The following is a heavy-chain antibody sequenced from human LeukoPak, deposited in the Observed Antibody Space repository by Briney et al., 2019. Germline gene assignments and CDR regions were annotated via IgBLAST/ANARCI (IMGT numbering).Heavy chain of an antibody. J-gene: IGHJ3*02. CDR2: INSDGSRT. CDR3: ARPETQYSSGLDGFDI. CDR1: GFTFSSCE. V-gene: IGHV3-74*01. D-gene: IGHD6-19*01. Sequence: GGSLRLSCAASGFTFSSCEMKWVRQAPGKGLVWVSRINSDGSRTTYADSVKGRFTISRDNAKNTLYLQMNSLRTEDTAVYYCARPETQYSSGLDGFDIWGQGTMVTVSS.